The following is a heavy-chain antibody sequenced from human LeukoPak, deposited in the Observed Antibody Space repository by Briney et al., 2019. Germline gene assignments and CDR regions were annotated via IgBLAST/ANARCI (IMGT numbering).Heavy chain of an antibody. D-gene: IGHD4-23*01. CDR3: ARDQTVVTGAVYHYYGMDV. CDR2: ISYDESNK. Sequence: GRSLRLSCAASGFTFSSYAMHWVRQAPGKGLEWVAVISYDESNKYYTDSVKGRFTISRDNSKNTLYLQMNSLRGEDTAVYYCARDQTVVTGAVYHYYGMDVWGQGTTVTVSS. J-gene: IGHJ6*02. CDR1: GFTFSSYA. V-gene: IGHV3-30-3*01.